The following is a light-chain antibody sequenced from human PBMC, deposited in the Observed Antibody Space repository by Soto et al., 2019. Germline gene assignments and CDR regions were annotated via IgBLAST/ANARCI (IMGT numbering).Light chain of an antibody. Sequence: QSVLTQPPSASTTPGQRVTIFCSGGISTIGSKYVYWYQHLPGAAPKLLIYRDDQRPSGVPERFSGSKSVTSASLAISGLRSEYESDYYCAAWDDSLNAWVFGGGTKLTVL. CDR3: AAWDDSLNAWV. CDR1: ISTIGSKY. J-gene: IGLJ3*02. V-gene: IGLV1-47*01. CDR2: RDD.